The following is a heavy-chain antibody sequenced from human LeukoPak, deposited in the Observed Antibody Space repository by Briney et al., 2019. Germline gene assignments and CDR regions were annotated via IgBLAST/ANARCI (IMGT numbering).Heavy chain of an antibody. CDR2: ISGSGGST. CDR3: AKLSPLYYDFWNFDY. J-gene: IGHJ4*02. D-gene: IGHD3-3*01. Sequence: GGSLRLSCAASGFTFNSYAMSWVRQAPGKGLEWVSAISGSGGSTYYADSVKGRFTISRDNSKNTLYLQMNSLRAEDTAVYYCAKLSPLYYDFWNFDYWGQGTLVTVSS. V-gene: IGHV3-23*01. CDR1: GFTFNSYA.